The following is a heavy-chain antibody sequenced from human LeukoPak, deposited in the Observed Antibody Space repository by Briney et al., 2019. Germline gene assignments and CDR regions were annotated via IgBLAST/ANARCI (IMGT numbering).Heavy chain of an antibody. CDR2: ISYDGGDK. CDR1: GFTFSSYA. Sequence: GGSLRLSCTASGFTFSSYAVHWVRQAPGKGLEWVALISYDGGDKYYADSVKGRFAISRDNSKNTLYLQMNSLRAEDTAVYYCARELEAPDIWGQGTMVTVSS. CDR3: ARELEAPDI. J-gene: IGHJ3*02. D-gene: IGHD5-24*01. V-gene: IGHV3-30*09.